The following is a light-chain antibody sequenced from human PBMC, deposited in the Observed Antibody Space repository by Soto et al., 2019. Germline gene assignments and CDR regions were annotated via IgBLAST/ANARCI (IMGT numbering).Light chain of an antibody. CDR3: QQSYITPYA. CDR2: AAS. V-gene: IGKV1-39*01. CDR1: QSISVH. J-gene: IGKJ2*01. Sequence: DIQMTQSPSSLSASVGDTVTITCRASQSISVHLNWYQQKPGKVPKLLIYAASNLQSGVPSSFSGSGSETDFALTISSLQPEDFATYYCQQSYITPYAFGQETKLQIK.